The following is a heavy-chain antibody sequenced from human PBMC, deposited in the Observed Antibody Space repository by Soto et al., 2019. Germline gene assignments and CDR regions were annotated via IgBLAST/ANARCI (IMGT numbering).Heavy chain of an antibody. V-gene: IGHV4-39*01. J-gene: IGHJ6*02. CDR3: ARRYSSSYPYYYYYGMDV. D-gene: IGHD6-13*01. CDR2: IYYTGNT. CDR1: GGSISNSNYY. Sequence: SETLSLTCNVSGGSISNSNYYWGWIRQPPGKGLEWIGSIYYTGNTYYNPSLKSRVTISVDTSKNQFSLKLSSVTAADTAVYYCARRYSSSYPYYYYYGMDVWGQGTTVTVSS.